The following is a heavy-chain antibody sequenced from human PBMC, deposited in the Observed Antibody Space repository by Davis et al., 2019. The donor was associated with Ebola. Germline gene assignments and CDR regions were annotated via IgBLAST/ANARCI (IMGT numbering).Heavy chain of an antibody. CDR2: IRYDGSNK. CDR3: AKNKDGSGSYYDY. CDR1: GFTFSSYG. Sequence: GESLKISCAACGFTFSSYGMHWVRQAPGKGLEWVAFIRYDGSNKYYADSVKGRFTISRDNSKNTLYLQMNSLRAEDTAVYYCAKNKDGSGSYYDYWGQGTLVTVSS. J-gene: IGHJ4*02. V-gene: IGHV3-30*02. D-gene: IGHD3-10*01.